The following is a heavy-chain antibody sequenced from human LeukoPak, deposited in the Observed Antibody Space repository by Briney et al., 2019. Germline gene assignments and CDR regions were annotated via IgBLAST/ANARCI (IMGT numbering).Heavy chain of an antibody. J-gene: IGHJ4*02. Sequence: ASVKVSCKASGYTFTSYGISWVRQAPGQGLEWMGWISAYNGNTNYAQKLQGRVTMTTDPSTSTAYMELRSLRSDDTAVYYCARGKLIYYDSSGYYGDYWGQGTLVTVSS. CDR1: GYTFTSYG. CDR3: ARGKLIYYDSSGYYGDY. V-gene: IGHV1-18*01. D-gene: IGHD3-22*01. CDR2: ISAYNGNT.